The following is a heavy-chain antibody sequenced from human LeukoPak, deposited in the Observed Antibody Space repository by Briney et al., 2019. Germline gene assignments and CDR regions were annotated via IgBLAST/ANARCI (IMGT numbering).Heavy chain of an antibody. CDR3: AKDFGRGYSYGYNY. D-gene: IGHD5-18*01. Sequence: GGSLRLSCAASGFTFSSYAMSWVRQAPGKGLEWVSAISGSGGSTYYADSVKGRFTISRDNSKNTLYLQTNSLRAEDTAVYYCAKDFGRGYSYGYNYWGQGTLVTVSS. J-gene: IGHJ4*02. V-gene: IGHV3-23*01. CDR2: ISGSGGST. CDR1: GFTFSSYA.